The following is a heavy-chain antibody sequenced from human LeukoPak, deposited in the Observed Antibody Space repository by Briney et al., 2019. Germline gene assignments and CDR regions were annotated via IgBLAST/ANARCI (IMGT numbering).Heavy chain of an antibody. CDR1: GGTFSSYA. CDR2: IIPILGIA. CDR3: AREVGDGYNPGSFDY. Sequence: ASVKVSCKASGGTFSSYAISWVRQAPGQGLEWMGRIIPILGIANYAQKFQGRVTITADKSTSTAYMELSSLRSEDTAVYYCAREVGDGYNPGSFDYWGQGTLVTVSS. V-gene: IGHV1-69*04. D-gene: IGHD5-24*01. J-gene: IGHJ4*02.